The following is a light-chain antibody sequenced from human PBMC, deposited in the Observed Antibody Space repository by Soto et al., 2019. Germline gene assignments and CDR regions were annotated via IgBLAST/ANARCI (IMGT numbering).Light chain of an antibody. J-gene: IGKJ1*01. CDR1: QFVSSN. V-gene: IGKV3-15*01. CDR3: QQSYSTSWA. CDR2: ETT. Sequence: EVFMTQSPATLSVSPGEIATVSWRASQFVSSNLAWYQQKPGQAPRLLIYETTTRASGVPGRFSGSGSGTDFTLTISSLQPEDFATYYCQQSYSTSWAFGQGTKVDI.